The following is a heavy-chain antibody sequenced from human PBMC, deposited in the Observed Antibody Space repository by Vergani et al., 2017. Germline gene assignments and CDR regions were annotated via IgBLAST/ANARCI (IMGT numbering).Heavy chain of an antibody. V-gene: IGHV3-23*01. Sequence: EVQLLESGGGLVQPGGSLRLSCGVSGFTFSNYDMTWVRQAPGKGLEWVSAISSSGTSTFYTDSVKGRFTISRDNSKNTLYLQMNSLKAEDRATYYCPREERSNTSPFVGDWGQGTLVTV. CDR1: GFTFSNYD. CDR2: ISSSGTST. CDR3: PREERSNTSPFVGD. J-gene: IGHJ4*02. D-gene: IGHD2/OR15-2a*01.